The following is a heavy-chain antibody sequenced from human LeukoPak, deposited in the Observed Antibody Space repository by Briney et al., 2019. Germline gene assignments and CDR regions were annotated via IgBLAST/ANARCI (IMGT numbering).Heavy chain of an antibody. V-gene: IGHV3-30*04. CDR3: ARGTARVGATNDY. J-gene: IGHJ4*02. D-gene: IGHD1-26*01. Sequence: GGSLRHSCAASGFTFSSYAMHWVRQAPGKGLEWVAVISYDGSNKYYADSVKGRFTISRDNSKNTLYLQMNSLRAEDTAVYYCARGTARVGATNDYWGQGTLVTVSS. CDR2: ISYDGSNK. CDR1: GFTFSSYA.